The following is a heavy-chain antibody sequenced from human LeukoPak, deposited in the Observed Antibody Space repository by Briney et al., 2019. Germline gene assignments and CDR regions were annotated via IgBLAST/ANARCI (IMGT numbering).Heavy chain of an antibody. V-gene: IGHV3-23*01. Sequence: GGSLRLSCAASGFTFSSYAMSWVRQAPGKGLEWVSAISGSGGSTYYADSVKGRFTISRDNSKNTLYLQMNSLRAEDTAVYYCARKISPSGWYQYYGMDVWGQGTTVTVSS. CDR2: ISGSGGST. CDR1: GFTFSSYA. D-gene: IGHD6-19*01. J-gene: IGHJ6*02. CDR3: ARKISPSGWYQYYGMDV.